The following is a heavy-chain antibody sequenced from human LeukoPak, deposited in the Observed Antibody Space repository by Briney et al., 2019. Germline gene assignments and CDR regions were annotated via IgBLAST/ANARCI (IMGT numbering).Heavy chain of an antibody. J-gene: IGHJ4*02. CDR1: GGSISSSSYY. Sequence: SETLSLTCTVSGGSISSSSYYWGWIRQPPGKGLEWIGSIYYSGSTYYNPSLKSRVTISVDTSKNQFSLKLSSVTAADTAVYYCARRPRKPRDDSSGPDYWGQGTLVTVSS. V-gene: IGHV4-39*01. CDR3: ARRPRKPRDDSSGPDY. CDR2: IYYSGST. D-gene: IGHD6-19*01.